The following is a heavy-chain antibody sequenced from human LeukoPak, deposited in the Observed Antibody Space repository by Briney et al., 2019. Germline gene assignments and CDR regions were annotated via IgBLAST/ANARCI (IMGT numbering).Heavy chain of an antibody. CDR1: GSISGYY. D-gene: IGHD2-2*01. Sequence: SETLSLTCTVSGSISGYYWSWIRQPPGKGLEWIGYIYTSGSTNYNPSLESRVTISVDTSKNQFSLDLSSVTAADTAVYYCARQKCTSASCLTKNAFGIWGQGTMVTVPS. CDR3: ARQKCTSASCLTKNAFGI. J-gene: IGHJ3*02. CDR2: IYTSGST. V-gene: IGHV4-4*09.